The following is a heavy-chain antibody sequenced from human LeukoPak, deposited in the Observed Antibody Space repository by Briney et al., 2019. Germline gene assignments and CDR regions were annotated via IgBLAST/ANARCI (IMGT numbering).Heavy chain of an antibody. D-gene: IGHD6-13*01. CDR3: AKGHSSSWYYFDY. CDR1: GFTFSSHS. J-gene: IGHJ4*02. V-gene: IGHV3-21*01. CDR2: ISSSSSYI. Sequence: GGSLRLSCAASGFTFSSHSMNWVRQAPGKGLEWVSSISSSSSYIYYADSVKGRFTISRDNSKNTLYLQMNSLRAEDTAVYYCAKGHSSSWYYFDYWGQGTLVTVSS.